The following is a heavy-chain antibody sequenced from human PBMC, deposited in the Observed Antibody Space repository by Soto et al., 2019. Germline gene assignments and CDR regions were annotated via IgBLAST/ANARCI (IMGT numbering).Heavy chain of an antibody. CDR2: VSAYNGDT. V-gene: IGHV1-18*01. Sequence: ASVKVSCKASGYTFTNHGISWVRQAPGQGLEWVGWVSAYNGDTKYAQNLQGRVTMTTDTPTTTAYMDPVDTATYYCAHAITVSGWYYFDFWAPGTLVTVSS. CDR1: GYTFTNHG. J-gene: IGHJ4*02. CDR3: VSGWYYFDF. D-gene: IGHD5-18*01.